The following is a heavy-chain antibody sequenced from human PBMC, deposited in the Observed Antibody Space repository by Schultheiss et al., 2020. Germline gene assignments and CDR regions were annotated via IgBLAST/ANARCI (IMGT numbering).Heavy chain of an antibody. D-gene: IGHD6-13*01. CDR1: GGSFSGYY. CDR3: ARGAGRQQLIKRPRFDP. CDR2: INHSGST. V-gene: IGHV4-34*01. Sequence: SQPLSLTCAVYGGSFSGYYWSWIRQPPGKGLEWIGEINHSGSTNYNPSLKSRVTISVDTSKNQFSLQLNSVTAADTAVYYCARGAGRQQLIKRPRFDPWGQGTLVTGSS. J-gene: IGHJ5*02.